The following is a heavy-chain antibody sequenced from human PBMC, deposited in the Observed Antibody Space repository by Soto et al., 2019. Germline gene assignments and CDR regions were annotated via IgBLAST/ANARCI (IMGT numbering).Heavy chain of an antibody. CDR1: GFSFSIYS. CDR2: ISPAGSSI. V-gene: IGHV3-48*01. D-gene: IGHD3-10*01. Sequence: EGQLVEFGGGLVKPGGTLRHSCAATGFSFSIYSYNWVRQAPGKGLEWLSYISPAGSSIYYADSVKGRFTISRDSARDSVYLQMNSLRAEETAVYYCAKDRGGSGAFDIWGQGTMVTVSS. J-gene: IGHJ3*02. CDR3: AKDRGGSGAFDI.